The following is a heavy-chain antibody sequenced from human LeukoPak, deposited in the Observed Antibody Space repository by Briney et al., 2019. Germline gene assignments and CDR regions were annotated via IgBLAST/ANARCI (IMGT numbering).Heavy chain of an antibody. V-gene: IGHV1-3*03. Sequence: GASVKVSCKASGYTFTSYAMHWVRQAPGQRLEWMGWINAGNGNTKYSQEFQGRVTITRDTSASTAYMELSSLRSEDMAVYYCARGTLWFGELLTNWFDPWGQGTLVTVSS. CDR3: ARGTLWFGELLTNWFDP. CDR1: GYTFTSYA. CDR2: INAGNGNT. J-gene: IGHJ5*02. D-gene: IGHD3-10*01.